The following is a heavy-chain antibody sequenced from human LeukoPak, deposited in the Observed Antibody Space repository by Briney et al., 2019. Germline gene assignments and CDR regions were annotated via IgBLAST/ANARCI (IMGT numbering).Heavy chain of an antibody. D-gene: IGHD2-21*02. Sequence: GGSLRLSCAASGFTFSSYGMHWVRQAPGKGLEWVAVIWYDGSNKYYADSVKGRFTISRDNSKNTLYLQMNSLRAEDTAVYYCARDSCGGDCYLYYFDYWGQGTLVTVSS. V-gene: IGHV3-33*08. CDR2: IWYDGSNK. CDR3: ARDSCGGDCYLYYFDY. J-gene: IGHJ4*02. CDR1: GFTFSSYG.